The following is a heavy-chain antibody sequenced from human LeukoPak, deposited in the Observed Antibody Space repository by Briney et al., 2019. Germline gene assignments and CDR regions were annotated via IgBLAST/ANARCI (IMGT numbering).Heavy chain of an antibody. D-gene: IGHD6-19*01. CDR2: INSDASST. CDR3: ARSGPTYTSELDY. Sequence: HPGGSLRLSCAASGFTFSRYWMHWVRQAPGKGLVWVSRINSDASSTTYAGSVKGRFTISRVNAKNTLYLQMNSLRAEDTAVYFCARSGPTYTSELDYWGQGTLVTVSS. CDR1: GFTFSRYW. V-gene: IGHV3-74*01. J-gene: IGHJ4*02.